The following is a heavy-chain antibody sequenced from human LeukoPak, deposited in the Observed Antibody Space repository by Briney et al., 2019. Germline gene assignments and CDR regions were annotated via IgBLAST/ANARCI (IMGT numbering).Heavy chain of an antibody. Sequence: PSETLSLTCAVYGGSFSGYYWSWIRQPPGKGLEWIGYIYYSGSTNYNPSLKSRVTISVDTSKNQFSLKLSSVTAADTAVYYCARDRGGSYFFDYWGQGTLVTVSS. V-gene: IGHV4-59*01. CDR3: ARDRGGSYFFDY. CDR2: IYYSGST. J-gene: IGHJ4*02. D-gene: IGHD1-26*01. CDR1: GGSFSGYY.